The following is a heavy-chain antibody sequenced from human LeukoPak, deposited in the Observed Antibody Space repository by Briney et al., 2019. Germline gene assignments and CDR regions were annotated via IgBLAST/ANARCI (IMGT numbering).Heavy chain of an antibody. D-gene: IGHD6-13*01. V-gene: IGHV3-7*01. J-gene: IGHJ4*02. CDR2: VKQDGSEK. CDR1: GFTFSNFW. CDR3: ARGRGDSSSWYFDY. Sequence: PGGSLRLSCAASGFTFSNFWMTWVRQAPGKGLEWVANVKQDGSEKSCVDSVKGRFTISRDSAKNSLYLQMNSLRVEDTAVYYCARGRGDSSSWYFDYWGQGTLVTVSS.